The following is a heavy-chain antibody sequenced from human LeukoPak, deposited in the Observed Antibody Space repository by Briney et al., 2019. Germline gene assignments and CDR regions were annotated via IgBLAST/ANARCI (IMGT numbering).Heavy chain of an antibody. CDR3: ARSVLFDP. CDR1: GGSINSFY. V-gene: IGHV4-59*01. CDR2: IYYSGST. J-gene: IGHJ5*02. Sequence: SETLSLTCTVSGGSINSFYWSWIRQPPGKGLEWIGYIYYSGSTNYNPSLKSRVTMSVDTSKNQFSLKLSSVTAADTAVYYCARSVLFDPWGQGTLVTVSS.